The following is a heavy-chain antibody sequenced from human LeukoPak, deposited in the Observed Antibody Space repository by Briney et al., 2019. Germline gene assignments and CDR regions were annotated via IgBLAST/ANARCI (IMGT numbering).Heavy chain of an antibody. J-gene: IGHJ4*02. V-gene: IGHV1-69*13. D-gene: IGHD3-22*01. CDR1: GGTFSSYA. CDR2: IIPIFGTA. Sequence: ASVKVSCKASGGTFSSYAISWVRQAPGQGLEWMGGIIPIFGTANYAQKFQGRVTITADESTSTAYMELSSLRSEDTAVYYCARAESYYDSSGYFGYYFDYWGQGTLVTVSS. CDR3: ARAESYYDSSGYFGYYFDY.